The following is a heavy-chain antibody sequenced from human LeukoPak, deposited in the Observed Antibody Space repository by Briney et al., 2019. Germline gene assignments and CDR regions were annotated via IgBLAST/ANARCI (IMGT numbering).Heavy chain of an antibody. CDR3: ARTHCSGASCYLGWFDP. J-gene: IGHJ5*02. Sequence: PGGSLRLSCAASGFTFSDYYMSWIRQAPGKGLQWVSYISSSGSTIYYADSVKGRFTISRDNAKNSLYLQMNSLRAEDTAVYYCARTHCSGASCYLGWFDPWGQGTLVTVSS. CDR2: ISSSGSTI. V-gene: IGHV3-11*01. D-gene: IGHD2-15*01. CDR1: GFTFSDYY.